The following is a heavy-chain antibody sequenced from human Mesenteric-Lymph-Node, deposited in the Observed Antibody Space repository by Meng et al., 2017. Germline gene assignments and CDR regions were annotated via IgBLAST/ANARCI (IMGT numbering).Heavy chain of an antibody. CDR2: ISYDGNKK. CDR3: AKSLEAAATGFDY. J-gene: IGHJ4*02. CDR1: GFTFSSNG. V-gene: IGHV3-30*18. Sequence: QVQLVESGGGVVQPGRSLRLSCAASGFTFSSNGMHWGRQAPGKGLEWVALISYDGNKKYYGDSVKGRFTISRDISKNTLYLQMNSMRPEDTAVYFCAKSLEAAATGFDYWGQGTLVTVSS. D-gene: IGHD2-15*01.